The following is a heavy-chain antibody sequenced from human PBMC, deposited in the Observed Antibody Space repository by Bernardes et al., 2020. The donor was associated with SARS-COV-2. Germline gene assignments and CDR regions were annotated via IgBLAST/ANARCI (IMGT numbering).Heavy chain of an antibody. Sequence: SETLSPTCTVSGGSISSHYWSWIRQPPGKGLEWIGHIYNSGNTNYNPSLESRVTISKDTPKNQFSLKLSSVTAADTAVYFCARWYDSSVYSWLDPWGQGTLVTVSS. CDR2: IYNSGNT. D-gene: IGHD3-22*01. CDR3: ARWYDSSVYSWLDP. J-gene: IGHJ5*02. V-gene: IGHV4-59*11. CDR1: GGSISSHY.